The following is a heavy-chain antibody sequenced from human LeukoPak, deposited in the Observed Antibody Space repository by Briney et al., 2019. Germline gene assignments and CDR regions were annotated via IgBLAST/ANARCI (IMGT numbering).Heavy chain of an antibody. CDR1: GVSINSHY. CDR3: ARGGYKFPLHH. J-gene: IGHJ5*02. CDR2: INHSGST. D-gene: IGHD5-24*01. Sequence: SETLSLTCTVSGVSINSHYWSWIRQPPGKGPEWIGEINHSGSTSYNPSLKSRVTISVDTSKNQFSLKLSSVTAADTAVYYCARGGYKFPLHHWGQGTLVTVSS. V-gene: IGHV4-34*01.